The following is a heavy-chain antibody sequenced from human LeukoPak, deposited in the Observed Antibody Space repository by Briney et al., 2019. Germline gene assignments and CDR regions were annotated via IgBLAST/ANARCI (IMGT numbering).Heavy chain of an antibody. D-gene: IGHD3-22*01. V-gene: IGHV3-11*01. CDR2: ISSSGSTI. Sequence: GGSLRLSCAASGFTFSDYYMSWIRQAPGKGLEWVSSISSSGSTIYYADSVKGRFTISRDNAKNSLYLQMNSLRAEDTAVYYCARTAQYYYNSSGYLGYWGQGTLVTVSS. J-gene: IGHJ4*02. CDR3: ARTAQYYYNSSGYLGY. CDR1: GFTFSDYY.